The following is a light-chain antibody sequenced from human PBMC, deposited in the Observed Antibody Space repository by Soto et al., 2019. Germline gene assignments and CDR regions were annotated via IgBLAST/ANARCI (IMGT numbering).Light chain of an antibody. CDR2: AAS. Sequence: DNQMTQSPSSLSASVGDRVTLTCRASQSISTYLHWYQQKPGKAPNLLIYAASTLQSGVPSRFSGSGSGTDFTLTISSLQPEDFATYFCQHGYITPLTSGGGGKADIK. V-gene: IGKV1-39*01. CDR1: QSISTY. CDR3: QHGYITPLT. J-gene: IGKJ4*01.